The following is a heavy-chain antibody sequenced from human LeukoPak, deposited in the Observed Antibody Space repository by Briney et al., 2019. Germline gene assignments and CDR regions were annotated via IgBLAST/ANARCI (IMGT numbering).Heavy chain of an antibody. CDR1: GDSVSSNSAA. CDR3: ARGGAYGDYGREDYYYYMDV. Sequence: SQTLSLTCAISGDSVSSNSAAWNWIRQSPSRGLEWLGRTYYRSKWYNDYAVSVKSRITINPDTSKNQFSLQLNSVTPEDTAVYYCARGGAYGDYGREDYYYYMDVWGKGTTVTVSS. V-gene: IGHV6-1*01. J-gene: IGHJ6*03. CDR2: TYYRSKWYN. D-gene: IGHD4-17*01.